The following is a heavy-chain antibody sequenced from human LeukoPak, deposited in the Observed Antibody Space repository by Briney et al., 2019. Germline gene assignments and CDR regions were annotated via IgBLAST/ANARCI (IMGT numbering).Heavy chain of an antibody. Sequence: SETLSLTCTVSGYSISSDYYWGWIRQPPGKGLEWIGSMYHSGSTYYNPSLKSRVTRSLDTSKNQFSLKLTSVTAADTAVYYCARDPPTAAGAYCGQGPLVPVSS. CDR1: GYSISSDYY. J-gene: IGHJ4*02. CDR3: ARDPPTAAGAY. CDR2: MYHSGST. D-gene: IGHD6-25*01. V-gene: IGHV4-38-2*02.